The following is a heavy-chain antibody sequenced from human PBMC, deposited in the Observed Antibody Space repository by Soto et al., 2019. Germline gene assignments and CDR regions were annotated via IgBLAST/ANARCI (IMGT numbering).Heavy chain of an antibody. J-gene: IGHJ6*03. V-gene: IGHV3-66*01. D-gene: IGHD2-21*02. Sequence: PGGSLRLSCAASGFTVSSNYMSWVRQAPGEGLEWVSVIYSGGSTYYADSVKGRFTISRDNSKNTLYLQMNSLRAEDTAVYYCARALGDYYYYYYMDVWGKGTTVTVSS. CDR1: GFTVSSNY. CDR2: IYSGGST. CDR3: ARALGDYYYYYYMDV.